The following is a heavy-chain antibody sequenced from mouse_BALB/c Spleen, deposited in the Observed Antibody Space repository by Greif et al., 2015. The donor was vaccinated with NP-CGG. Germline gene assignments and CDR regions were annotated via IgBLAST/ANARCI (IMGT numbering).Heavy chain of an antibody. D-gene: IGHD1-1*01. V-gene: IGHV1-7*01. CDR2: INPSTGYT. J-gene: IGHJ2*01. CDR3: ARKGTTVVDYFDY. CDR1: GYTFTSYW. Sequence: QVQLKQSGAELAKPGASVKMSCKASGYTFTSYWMHWVKQRPGQGLEWIGYINPSTGYTEYNQKFKDKATLTADKSSSTDYMQLSSLTSEDSAVYYCARKGTTVVDYFDYWGQGTTLTVSS.